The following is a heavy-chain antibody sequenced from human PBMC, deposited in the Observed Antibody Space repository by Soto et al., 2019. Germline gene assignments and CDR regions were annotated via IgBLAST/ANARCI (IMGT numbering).Heavy chain of an antibody. V-gene: IGHV3-30-3*01. CDR1: GFIFSSYA. J-gene: IGHJ5*02. CDR3: ARAQDSSGGSDHNWLDP. D-gene: IGHD3-22*01. CDR2: ISYDGSNK. Sequence: GGSLRLSCAASGFIFSSYAMHWVRQAPGKGLEWVAVISYDGSNKYYADSVKGRFTISRDNSKNTLYLQMNSLRAEDTAVYYCARAQDSSGGSDHNWLDPWGQGTLVTVYS.